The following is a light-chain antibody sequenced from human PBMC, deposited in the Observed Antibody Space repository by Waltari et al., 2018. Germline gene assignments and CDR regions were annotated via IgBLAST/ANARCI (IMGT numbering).Light chain of an antibody. V-gene: IGLV1-47*01. CDR1: NSNIGRNS. J-gene: IGLJ1*01. CDR2: RSN. CDR3: AAWDDSLSVSYV. Sequence: QSVLTQPPSASGTPGQTVTISCSGTNSNIGRNSVFWYQQLPGTAPKLLIYRSNQRPAGVPCRFSGSTSGTSASLALSGLRSEDEADYYCAAWDDSLSVSYVFGSGTKVTV.